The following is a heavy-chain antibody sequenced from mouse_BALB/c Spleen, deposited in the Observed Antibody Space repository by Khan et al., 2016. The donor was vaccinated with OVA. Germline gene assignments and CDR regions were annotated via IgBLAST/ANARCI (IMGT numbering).Heavy chain of an antibody. CDR2: INYSGNT. CDR1: GYSITSEYA. V-gene: IGHV3-2*02. D-gene: IGHD2-4*01. J-gene: IGHJ3*01. Sequence: EVKLLESGPGLVKPSQSLSLTCTVTGYSITSEYAWNWIRQFPGNKLEWMGYINYSGNTRFNPSLRSRISITRDTSKNQFILQLNSVTTEDTATYYCARKDYYDYDPFPYWGQETLVTVSA. CDR3: ARKDYYDYDPFPY.